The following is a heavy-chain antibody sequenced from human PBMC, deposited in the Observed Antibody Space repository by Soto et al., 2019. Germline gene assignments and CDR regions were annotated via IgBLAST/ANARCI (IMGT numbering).Heavy chain of an antibody. CDR3: AREYGSGSYNNYYGMDV. J-gene: IGHJ6*02. CDR1: GFTFSSYG. Sequence: GGSLRLSCAASGFTFSSYGMHWVRQAPGKGLEWVAVIWYDGSNKYYADSVKGRFTISRDNSKNTLYLQMNSLRAEDTAVYYCAREYGSGSYNNYYGMDVWGQGTTVTVSS. D-gene: IGHD3-10*01. CDR2: IWYDGSNK. V-gene: IGHV3-33*01.